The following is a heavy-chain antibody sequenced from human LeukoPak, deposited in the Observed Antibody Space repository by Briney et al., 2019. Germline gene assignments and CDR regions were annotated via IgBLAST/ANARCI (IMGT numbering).Heavy chain of an antibody. CDR1: GYTFTSYY. D-gene: IGHD3-3*01. CDR2: ISPSGGST. Sequence: GASVKVSCKASGYTFTSYYMHWVRQAPGQGLEWMGIISPSGGSTSYAQKFQGRVTMTRDTSTSTVYMELSSLRSEGTAVYYCARGLTIFGPPSFNEYNWFDPWGQGTLVTVSS. CDR3: ARGLTIFGPPSFNEYNWFDP. V-gene: IGHV1-46*01. J-gene: IGHJ5*02.